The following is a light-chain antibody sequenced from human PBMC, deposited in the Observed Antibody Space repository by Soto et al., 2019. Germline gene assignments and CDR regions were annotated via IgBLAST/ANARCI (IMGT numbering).Light chain of an antibody. CDR2: GAS. Sequence: EIVLTQSPGTLSLSPGERATLSCRASQSVSSSYLAWYQQKPGQAPRLLIYGASSRATGIPDRFSGSGSGTDFTLTISRLEPEDFAVYSCQQYGSSLLTFGQGTKLEIK. CDR1: QSVSSSY. CDR3: QQYGSSLLT. J-gene: IGKJ2*01. V-gene: IGKV3-20*01.